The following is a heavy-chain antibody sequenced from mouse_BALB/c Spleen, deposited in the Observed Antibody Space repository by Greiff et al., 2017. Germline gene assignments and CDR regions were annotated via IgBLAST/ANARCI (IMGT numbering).Heavy chain of an antibody. CDR1: GFTFTDYY. J-gene: IGHJ4*01. V-gene: IGHV7-3*02. D-gene: IGHD4-1*02. CDR3: ARDSPTGTDAMDY. CDR2: IRNKANGYTT. Sequence: EVQVVESGGGLVQPGGSLRLSCATSGFTFTDYYMSWVRQPPGKALEWLGFIRNKANGYTTEYSASVKGRFTISRDNAQSILYLQMNTLRAEDSATYYCARDSPTGTDAMDYWGQGTSVTVSS.